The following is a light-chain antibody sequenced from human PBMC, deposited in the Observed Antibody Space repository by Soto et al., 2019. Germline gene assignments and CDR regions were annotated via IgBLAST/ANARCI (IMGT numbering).Light chain of an antibody. CDR1: SSDVGSYNL. CDR2: EVS. J-gene: IGLJ2*01. CDR3: CSYTGSSTVV. V-gene: IGLV2-23*02. Sequence: QSALTQPASVSGSPGQSITISCTGTSSDVGSYNLVSWYQQHPGKAPKVMIYEVSKRPSGVSNRFSGSKSGNTASLTISGLQDEDEADYYCCSYTGSSTVVFGGGTKVTVL.